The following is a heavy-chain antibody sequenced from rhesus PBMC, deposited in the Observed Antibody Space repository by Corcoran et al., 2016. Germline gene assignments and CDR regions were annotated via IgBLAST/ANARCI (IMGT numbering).Heavy chain of an antibody. V-gene: IGHV2S1*01. D-gene: IGHD3-3*01. Sequence: QVTLKESGPALVKPTQTLTLTCTFSGFSLSTSGMGVGWIRQPPGKALEWLASIYWDDDKYYRTSLKSRLTISKNTSKNQLVLTMTNMDPVDTATYYCARVLTIFGVVDAFDFWGQGLRVTVSS. CDR3: ARVLTIFGVVDAFDF. CDR1: GFSLSTSGMG. J-gene: IGHJ3*01. CDR2: IYWDDDK.